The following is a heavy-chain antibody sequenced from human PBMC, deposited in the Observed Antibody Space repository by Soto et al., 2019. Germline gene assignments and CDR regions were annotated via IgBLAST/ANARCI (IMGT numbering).Heavy chain of an antibody. CDR2: IYYSGST. Sequence: SETLSLTCTVSGGSISSSSYYWGWIRQPPGKGLEWIGSIYYSGSTYYNPSLKSRVTISVDTSKNQFSLKLSSVTAADTAVYYCARNPGGYDILTGYYSDFMFDYWGQGTLVTV. V-gene: IGHV4-39*01. D-gene: IGHD3-9*01. J-gene: IGHJ4*02. CDR1: GGSISSSSYY. CDR3: ARNPGGYDILTGYYSDFMFDY.